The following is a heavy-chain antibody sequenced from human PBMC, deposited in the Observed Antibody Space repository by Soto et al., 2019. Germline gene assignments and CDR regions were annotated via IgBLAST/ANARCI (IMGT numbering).Heavy chain of an antibody. CDR3: ARGGSRWYSDY. CDR1: GYTFTRYY. Sequence: QVQLVQSGAEVKKPGASVKVSCKASGYTFTRYYIHWVRQAPGQGLEWMGIINPSGGSTSYAQKFQGRVTMTRDTSTSTVYMELSSLRSEDTAVYYCARGGSRWYSDYWGQGTLVTVSS. V-gene: IGHV1-46*03. J-gene: IGHJ4*02. CDR2: INPSGGST. D-gene: IGHD6-13*01.